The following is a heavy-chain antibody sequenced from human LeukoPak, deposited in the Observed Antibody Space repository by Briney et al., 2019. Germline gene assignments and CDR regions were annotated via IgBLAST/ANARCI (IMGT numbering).Heavy chain of an antibody. Sequence: GGSLRLSCAATGFTFSSYEMNWVRQAPGKGLEWVSYISSSGSSIYYADSVKGRFTISRDNAKNSLYLQMNSLRAEDTAVYYCARKYCSSTSCLFDCWGQGTLVTVSS. CDR1: GFTFSSYE. CDR2: ISSSGSSI. D-gene: IGHD2-2*01. V-gene: IGHV3-48*03. J-gene: IGHJ4*02. CDR3: ARKYCSSTSCLFDC.